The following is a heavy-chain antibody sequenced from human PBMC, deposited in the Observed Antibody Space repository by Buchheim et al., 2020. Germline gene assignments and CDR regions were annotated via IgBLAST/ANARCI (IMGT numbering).Heavy chain of an antibody. CDR2: IVVGSGDT. V-gene: IGHV1-58*02. J-gene: IGHJ5*02. Sequence: QMQLVQSGPEVKKPGTSVKVSCKASGFTFSSSAMQWVQQARGQRLEWIGWIVVGSGDTNYAQKFQERVTITRDMSINTAYMELSSLRSEDTAVYFCATAGYNFWSGYYTHWFDPWGQGTL. D-gene: IGHD3-3*01. CDR3: ATAGYNFWSGYYTHWFDP. CDR1: GFTFSSSA.